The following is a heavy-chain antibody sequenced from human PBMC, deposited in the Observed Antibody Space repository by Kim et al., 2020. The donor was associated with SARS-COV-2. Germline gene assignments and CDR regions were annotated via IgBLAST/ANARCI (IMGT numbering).Heavy chain of an antibody. V-gene: IGHV1-2*02. Sequence: ASVKVSCKASGYTFTGYYMHWVRQAPGQGLEWMGWINPNSGGTNYAQKFQGRVTMTRDTSISTAYMELSRLRSDDTAVYYCARGGGRCSGGSCLEGLYYGMDVWGQGTTVTVSS. D-gene: IGHD2-15*01. CDR2: INPNSGGT. CDR1: GYTFTGYY. J-gene: IGHJ6*02. CDR3: ARGGGRCSGGSCLEGLYYGMDV.